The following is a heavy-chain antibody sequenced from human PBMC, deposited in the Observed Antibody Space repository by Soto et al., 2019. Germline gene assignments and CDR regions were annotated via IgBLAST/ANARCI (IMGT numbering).Heavy chain of an antibody. J-gene: IGHJ5*02. Sequence: QVQLQESGPGLVKPSQTLSLTCTVSGGSISTGGYYWSWIRQHPGKGLEWIGYIYNRATTYYNPSLKSRVTISVATSKNPFSLTLSSVTVADTAVYYCARDPAPWGQGALVTVSS. V-gene: IGHV4-31*03. CDR2: IYNRATT. CDR1: GGSISTGGYY. CDR3: ARDPAP.